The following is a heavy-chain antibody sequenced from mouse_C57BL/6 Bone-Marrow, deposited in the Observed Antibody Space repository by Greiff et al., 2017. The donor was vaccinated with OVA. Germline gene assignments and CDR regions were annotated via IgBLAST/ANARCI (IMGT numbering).Heavy chain of an antibody. CDR2: ISYDGSN. CDR3: ARGGLRRGFAY. Sequence: ESGPGLVKPSQSLSLTCSVTGYSITSGYYWNWIRQFPGNKLEWMGYISYDGSNNYNPSLKNRISITRDTSKNQFFLKLNSVTTEDTATYYCARGGLRRGFAYWGQGTLVTVSA. J-gene: IGHJ3*01. D-gene: IGHD2-4*01. V-gene: IGHV3-6*01. CDR1: GYSITSGYY.